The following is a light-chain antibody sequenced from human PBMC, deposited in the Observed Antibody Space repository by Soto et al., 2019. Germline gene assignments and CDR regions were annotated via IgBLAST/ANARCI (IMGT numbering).Light chain of an antibody. CDR2: NAS. Sequence: ENVLTQSPGTLSLSPGERATLSCRASQSISSSYLAWYQQKPGQTPRLLIYNASNMATGIPDKFSGSESGTDFFLTISRLEPEEFAVYYCQQYGDALLTFGGGTKVEIK. J-gene: IGKJ4*01. CDR3: QQYGDALLT. CDR1: QSISSSY. V-gene: IGKV3-20*01.